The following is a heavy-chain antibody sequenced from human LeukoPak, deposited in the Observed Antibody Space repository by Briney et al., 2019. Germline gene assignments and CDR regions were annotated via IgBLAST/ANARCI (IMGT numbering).Heavy chain of an antibody. V-gene: IGHV5-51*01. CDR3: ARRPGYSTEGYYMDV. CDR1: GYSFTSYW. J-gene: IGHJ6*03. D-gene: IGHD6-13*01. CDR2: IYPGDSDT. Sequence: GESLKISCQGSGYSFTSYWIGWVRQMPGKGLEWMGIIYPGDSDTRYSPSFQGQVTISADKSISTAYLQWRSLKASDTAMYYCARRPGYSTEGYYMDVWGKGTTVTVSS.